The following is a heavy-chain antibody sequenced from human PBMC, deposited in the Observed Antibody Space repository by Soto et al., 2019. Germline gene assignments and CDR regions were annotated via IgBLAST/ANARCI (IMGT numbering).Heavy chain of an antibody. CDR2: IYSGGST. J-gene: IGHJ4*02. D-gene: IGHD6-13*01. CDR1: GFTVSSNY. Sequence: EVQLVESGGGLVQPGGSLRLSCAASGFTVSSNYMSWVRQAPGKGLEWVSVIYSGGSTYYADSVKGRFTISRDNSKNTLYLQMNRLRAEDTAVYYCARGPLPLAAAGTSVLSDYWGQGTLVTVSS. V-gene: IGHV3-66*01. CDR3: ARGPLPLAAAGTSVLSDY.